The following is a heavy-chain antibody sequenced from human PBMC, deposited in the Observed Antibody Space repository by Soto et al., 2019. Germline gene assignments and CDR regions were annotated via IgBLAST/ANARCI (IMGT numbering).Heavy chain of an antibody. CDR1: GYSFTSYW. CDR2: IYPGDSDT. Sequence: GESLKISCKGSGYSFTSYWIGWVRQIPGKGLEWMGIIYPGDSDTRYSPSFQGQVTISADKSISTAYLQWSSLKASDTAMYYCARQPVITAYYYYGMDVWGQGTTVTVSS. CDR3: ARQPVITAYYYYGMDV. V-gene: IGHV5-51*01. D-gene: IGHD3-22*01. J-gene: IGHJ6*02.